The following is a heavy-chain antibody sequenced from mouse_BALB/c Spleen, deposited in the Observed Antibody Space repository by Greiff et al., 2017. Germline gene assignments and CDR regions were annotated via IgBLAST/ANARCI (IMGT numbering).Heavy chain of an antibody. CDR2: IYPGGGYT. CDR3: ARPLYVSAMDY. V-gene: IGHV1-63*02. Sequence: QVHVKQSGAELVRPGTSVKISCKASGYTFTNYWLGWVKQRPGHGLEWIGDIYPGGGYTNYNEKFKGKATLTADTSSSTAYMQLSSLTSEDSAVYFCARPLYVSAMDYWGQGTSVTVSS. D-gene: IGHD2-12*01. CDR1: GYTFTNYW. J-gene: IGHJ4*01.